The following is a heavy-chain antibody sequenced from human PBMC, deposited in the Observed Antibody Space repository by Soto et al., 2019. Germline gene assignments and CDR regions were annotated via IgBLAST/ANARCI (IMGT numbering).Heavy chain of an antibody. CDR1: GGSFSGYY. V-gene: IGHV4-34*01. CDR2: INHSGST. J-gene: IGHJ4*02. D-gene: IGHD5-18*01. CDR3: ARAAYSYGYLSYSDY. Sequence: PSETLSLTCAVYGGSFSGYYWSWIRQPPGKGLEWIGEINHSGSTNYNPSLKSRVTISVDKSISTAYLQWSSLRASDSAMYYCARAAYSYGYLSYSDYWGLGTLVTVSS.